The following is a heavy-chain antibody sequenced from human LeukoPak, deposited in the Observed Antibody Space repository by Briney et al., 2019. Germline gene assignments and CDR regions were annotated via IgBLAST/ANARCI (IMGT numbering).Heavy chain of an antibody. J-gene: IGHJ3*02. CDR3: ATEITNDAFDI. D-gene: IGHD3-10*01. CDR1: GFTFDDYA. V-gene: IGHV3-9*01. CDR2: ISWNSGSI. Sequence: PGGSLRLSCAASGFTFDDYAMHWVRHAPGKGLEWVSGISWNSGSIGYADSVKGRFTISRDNAKNSLYLQMNSLRAEDTALYYCATEITNDAFDIWGQGTMVTVSS.